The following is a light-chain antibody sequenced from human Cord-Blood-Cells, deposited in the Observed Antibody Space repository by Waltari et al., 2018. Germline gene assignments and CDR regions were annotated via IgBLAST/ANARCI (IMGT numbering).Light chain of an antibody. J-gene: IGLJ1*01. CDR1: SSNIGAGYD. CDR2: GNR. Sequence: QSVLTQPPSVSGAPGQRVTISCTGSSSNIGAGYDVHWYQQLPGTAPKLLIYGNRIRPSGVPDLFSGSKSGTSASLAITGLQAEDEADYYCQSYDSSLSAYVFGTGTKVTVL. V-gene: IGLV1-40*01. CDR3: QSYDSSLSAYV.